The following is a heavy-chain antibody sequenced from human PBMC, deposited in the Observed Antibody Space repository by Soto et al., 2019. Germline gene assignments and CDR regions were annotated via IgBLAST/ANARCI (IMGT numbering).Heavy chain of an antibody. Sequence: EVQLVESGGGLAQPGRSLRLSCAASGFTFDDYAMHWVRQAPGKGLEWVSGISWNSGSIGYADPVKGRFTISRDNAKKSLYLQMNSLRAEDTALYYCASGRGYDILTGYYPYFDYWGQGTLVTVSS. J-gene: IGHJ4*02. V-gene: IGHV3-9*01. CDR3: ASGRGYDILTGYYPYFDY. CDR1: GFTFDDYA. CDR2: ISWNSGSI. D-gene: IGHD3-9*01.